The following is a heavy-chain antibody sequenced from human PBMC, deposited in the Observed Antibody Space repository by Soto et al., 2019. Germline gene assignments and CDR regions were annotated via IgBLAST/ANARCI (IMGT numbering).Heavy chain of an antibody. D-gene: IGHD6-13*01. CDR1: GGSISSGDYY. CDR2: IYYSGST. Sequence: PSETPSLTCTVSGGSISSGDYYWSWVRQPPGKGLEWIGYIYYSGSTYYNPSLKSRVTISVDTSRNQFSPKLSSVTAADTAVYYCARGREGYSSSWYVDWGQGTLVTVSS. J-gene: IGHJ4*02. CDR3: ARGREGYSSSWYVD. V-gene: IGHV4-30-4*01.